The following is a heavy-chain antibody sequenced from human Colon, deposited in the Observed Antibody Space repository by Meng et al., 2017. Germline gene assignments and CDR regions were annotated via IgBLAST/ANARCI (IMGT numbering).Heavy chain of an antibody. Sequence: QVQLQESGPGPVRTSETLLLTCTVSGDSINTRNYYWVWIRRPPGKGLEWIGNIYYSGGTHYNPSLKSRVTISVATSNNQFSMKLTSVTAADTAVYYCVRSSGWVRTGFDPWGQGTLVTVSS. CDR2: IYYSGGT. CDR1: GDSINTRNYY. V-gene: IGHV4-39*01. D-gene: IGHD6-19*01. CDR3: VRSSGWVRTGFDP. J-gene: IGHJ5*02.